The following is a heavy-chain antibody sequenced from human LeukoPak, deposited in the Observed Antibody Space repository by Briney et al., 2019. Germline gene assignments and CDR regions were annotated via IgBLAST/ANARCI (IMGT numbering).Heavy chain of an antibody. CDR1: GFTFSTYA. Sequence: QPGGSLRLSCAASGFTFSTYAMSWVRQAPGKGLGWVSVIYSGGSTYYADSVKGRFTISRDNSKNTLYLQMNSLRAEDTAVYYCASYLRQYGSGSYTGYFDYWGQGTLVTVSS. J-gene: IGHJ4*02. CDR2: IYSGGST. CDR3: ASYLRQYGSGSYTGYFDY. V-gene: IGHV3-66*01. D-gene: IGHD3-10*01.